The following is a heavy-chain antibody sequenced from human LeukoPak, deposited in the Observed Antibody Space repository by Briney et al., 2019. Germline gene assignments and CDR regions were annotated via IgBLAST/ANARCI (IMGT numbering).Heavy chain of an antibody. CDR3: AKDMGSGWWSLDY. Sequence: PGGSLRLSCTASGFTFDDYAMHWVRQAPGKGLEWVSGINWNSGSMGYADSVKGRFTISRDNAKNSLYLQMNSLRAEDTALYYCAKDMGSGWWSLDYWGQGTLVTVSS. J-gene: IGHJ4*02. D-gene: IGHD6-19*01. CDR1: GFTFDDYA. V-gene: IGHV3-9*01. CDR2: INWNSGSM.